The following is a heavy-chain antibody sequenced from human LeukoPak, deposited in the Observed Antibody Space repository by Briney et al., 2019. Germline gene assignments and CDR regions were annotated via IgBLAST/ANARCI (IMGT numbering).Heavy chain of an antibody. CDR1: GGSISSYY. CDR2: IYYSGST. D-gene: IGHD4-17*01. J-gene: IGHJ1*01. Sequence: SETLSFTCTVSGGSISSYYWSWIRQPPGKGLEWIGYIYYSGSTNYNPSLKSRVTISVDTSKNQFSLKLSSVTAADTAVYYCARGGRDYGDYPLFQHWGQGTLVTVSS. V-gene: IGHV4-59*12. CDR3: ARGGRDYGDYPLFQH.